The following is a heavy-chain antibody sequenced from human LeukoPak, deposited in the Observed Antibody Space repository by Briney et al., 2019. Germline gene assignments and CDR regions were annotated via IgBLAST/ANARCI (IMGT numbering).Heavy chain of an antibody. J-gene: IGHJ3*02. D-gene: IGHD2-15*01. V-gene: IGHV1-2*04. CDR1: GYTFTGYY. CDR2: INPNSGGT. CDR3: ARDICSCGSCYGSLFAFDI. Sequence: GASVKVSCKASGYTFTGYYMHWVRQAPGQGLEWMGWINPNSGGTNYAQKFQGWVTMTRDTSISTAYMVLSRLRSDDTAVYYCARDICSCGSCYGSLFAFDIWVQGTMVTVSS.